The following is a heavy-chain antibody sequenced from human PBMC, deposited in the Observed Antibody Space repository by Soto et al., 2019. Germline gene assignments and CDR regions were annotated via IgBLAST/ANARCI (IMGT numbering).Heavy chain of an antibody. CDR3: ARYRSTFGGVTFDY. D-gene: IGHD3-16*01. V-gene: IGHV4-39*07. CDR2: IYYRGNA. J-gene: IGHJ4*02. Sequence: SETLSLTCSVSDDSINSDKYYWGWIRQPPGKGLEWIGSIYYRGNAYYSPSLKTRVTISVDTSKNQFSLKLSSVTAADTAVYYCARYRSTFGGVTFDYWGQGTLVTAPQ. CDR1: DDSINSDKYY.